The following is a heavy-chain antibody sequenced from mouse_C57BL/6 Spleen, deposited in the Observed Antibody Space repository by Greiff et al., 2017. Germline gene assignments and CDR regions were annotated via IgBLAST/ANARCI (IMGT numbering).Heavy chain of an antibody. D-gene: IGHD4-1*01. CDR2: INPNNGGT. CDR1: GYTFTDYN. V-gene: IGHV1-22*01. CDR3: LPGGGFYAMDY. J-gene: IGHJ4*01. Sequence: VHVKQSGPELVKPGASVKMSCKASGYTFTDYNMHWVKQSHGKSLEWIGYINPNNGGTSYNQKFKGKATLTVNKSSSTAYMELRSLTSEDSAVYYCLPGGGFYAMDYWGQGTSVTVSS.